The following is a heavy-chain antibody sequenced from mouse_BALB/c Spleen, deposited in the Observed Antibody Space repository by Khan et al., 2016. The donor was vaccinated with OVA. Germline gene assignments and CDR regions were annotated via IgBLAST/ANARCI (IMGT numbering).Heavy chain of an antibody. D-gene: IGHD1-3*01. J-gene: IGHJ2*01. V-gene: IGHV2-9*02. Sequence: QIQLVQSGPGLVASSQSLSITCTVPGFSLTSYGVHWVRQSPGKGLEWLGVIWAGGSINYNSALMSRLSISKDNSKSQVFLKMNSLQTDDTAMYYCARLEDIWSQGTTLTVSS. CDR1: GFSLTSYG. CDR3: ARLEDI. CDR2: IWAGGSI.